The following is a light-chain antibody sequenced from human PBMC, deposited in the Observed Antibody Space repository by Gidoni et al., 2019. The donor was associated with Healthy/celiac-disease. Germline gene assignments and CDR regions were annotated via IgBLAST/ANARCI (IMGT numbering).Light chain of an antibody. Sequence: DIQMTQSPSTLSASVGDRVTITCRASQNIDSWLAWYQQKPGKAPKLLIYKASSLESGVPSRFSGGGSGTEFTLTVSSLQPDDFATYYCQQYNSYPWTFGQXTKVESK. J-gene: IGKJ1*01. CDR2: KAS. V-gene: IGKV1-5*03. CDR3: QQYNSYPWT. CDR1: QNIDSW.